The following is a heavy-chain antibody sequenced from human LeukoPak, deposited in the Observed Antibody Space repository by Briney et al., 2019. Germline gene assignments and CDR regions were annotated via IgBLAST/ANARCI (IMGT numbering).Heavy chain of an antibody. J-gene: IGHJ4*02. CDR1: GYSISSGYY. CDR2: IYHSGST. V-gene: IGHV4-38-2*02. CDR3: ASDRSSWNPGAPY. Sequence: SETLSLTCTVSGYSISSGYYWGWIRQPPGKGLEWIGSIYHSGSTYYNPSLKSRVTISVDTSKNQFSLKVSSVTAADTAVYYCASDRSSWNPGAPYWGQGTLVTVSS. D-gene: IGHD6-13*01.